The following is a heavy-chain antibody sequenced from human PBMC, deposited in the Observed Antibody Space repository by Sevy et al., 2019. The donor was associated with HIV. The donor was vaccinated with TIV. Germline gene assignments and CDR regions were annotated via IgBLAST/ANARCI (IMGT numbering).Heavy chain of an antibody. CDR3: ARDLGGYGGNSIDY. CDR1: GYTFTSYG. Sequence: GESLKISCKASGYTFTSYGISWVRLAPGQGLEWMGWISAYNGNTNYAQKLQGRVTMTTDTSTSTAYMELRSLRSDDTAVYYCARDLGGYGGNSIDYWGQGTLVTVSS. J-gene: IGHJ4*02. V-gene: IGHV1-18*01. D-gene: IGHD2-21*02. CDR2: ISAYNGNT.